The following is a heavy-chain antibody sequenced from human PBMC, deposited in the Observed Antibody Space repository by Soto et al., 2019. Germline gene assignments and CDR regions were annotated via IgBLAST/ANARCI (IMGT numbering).Heavy chain of an antibody. CDR2: IIPMFGST. V-gene: IGHV1-69*01. CDR1: VGTFNNLA. J-gene: IGHJ2*01. CDR3: ARGGRMGNWYFDL. D-gene: IGHD3-10*01. Sequence: QVQLVQSGAEVKKPGSSVKLSCNAAVGTFNNLAVSWVRQAPGQGLEWMGEIIPMFGSTNYAQRFQGRVTITADESRSIAYMYLSSLRSDDTAIYYCARGGRMGNWYFDLWGRGTLVTVSS.